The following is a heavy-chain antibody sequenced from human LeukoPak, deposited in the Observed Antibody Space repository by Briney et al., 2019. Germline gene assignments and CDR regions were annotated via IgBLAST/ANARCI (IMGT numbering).Heavy chain of an antibody. D-gene: IGHD2-2*01. CDR2: IYHSGST. CDR3: ARDMRYCSSTSCTNWFDP. Sequence: SQTLSLTCAVSGGSISSGGYSWSWIRQPPGKGLEWIGYIYHSGSTYYNPSLKSRVTISVDRSKNQFSLKLSSVTAADTAAYYCARDMRYCSSTSCTNWFDPWGQGTLVTVSS. J-gene: IGHJ5*02. V-gene: IGHV4-30-2*01. CDR1: GGSISSGGYS.